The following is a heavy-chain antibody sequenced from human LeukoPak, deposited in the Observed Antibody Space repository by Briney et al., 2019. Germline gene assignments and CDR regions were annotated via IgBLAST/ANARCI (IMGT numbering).Heavy chain of an antibody. J-gene: IGHJ4*02. D-gene: IGHD2-21*02. V-gene: IGHV1-8*01. CDR3: ARDLVVVTAIPVGLDY. CDR2: MNPNSGNT. Sequence: ASVKVSCKASGYTFTSYDINWVRQATGQGLEWMGWMNPNSGNTGYAQKFQGRVTMTRNTSISTAYMELRSLRSDDTAVYYCARDLVVVTAIPVGLDYWGQGTLVTVSS. CDR1: GYTFTSYD.